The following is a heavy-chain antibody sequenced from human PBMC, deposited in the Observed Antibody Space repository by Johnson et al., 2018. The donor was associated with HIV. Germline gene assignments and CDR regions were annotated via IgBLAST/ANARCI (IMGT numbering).Heavy chain of an antibody. CDR2: ISGSGGST. Sequence: VQLVESGGGLVQPGGSLRLSCAASGFTFSSYAMSWVRQAPGKGLEWVSAISGSGGSTYYAESVKGRFTISRDNSKHTLYLQMNSLRAEDTPVYYFAKAYYYDSSGYDAFDIWGQGTMVTVSS. J-gene: IGHJ3*02. CDR1: GFTFSSYA. CDR3: AKAYYYDSSGYDAFDI. V-gene: IGHV3-23*04. D-gene: IGHD3-22*01.